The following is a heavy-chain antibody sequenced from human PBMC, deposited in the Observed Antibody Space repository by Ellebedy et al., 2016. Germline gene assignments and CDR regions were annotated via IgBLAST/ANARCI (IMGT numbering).Heavy chain of an antibody. CDR2: IWYDGSNK. CDR1: GFTFSSYG. CDR3: ARDAGDNWFDP. D-gene: IGHD3-10*01. V-gene: IGHV3-33*08. Sequence: GESLKISCAASGFTFSSYGMHWVRQAPGKGLEWVAVIWYDGSNKYYADSVKGRFTISRDNSKNTLYLQMNSLRAEDTAVYYCARDAGDNWFDPWGQGTLVTVSS. J-gene: IGHJ5*02.